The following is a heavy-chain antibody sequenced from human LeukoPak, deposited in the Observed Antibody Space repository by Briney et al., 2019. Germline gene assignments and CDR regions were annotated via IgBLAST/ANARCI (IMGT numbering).Heavy chain of an antibody. CDR3: ARVGYCSTTNCRSWFDP. V-gene: IGHV1-8*01. D-gene: IGHD2-2*01. Sequence: GASVKVSCKASGYTFTSYDINWVRQATGQGLEWMGWMNPNSGNTGYAQKFRGRVTMTRNTSISTAYMELSSLRSEDTAVYYCARVGYCSTTNCRSWFDPWGQGTLVTVSS. CDR2: MNPNSGNT. CDR1: GYTFTSYD. J-gene: IGHJ5*02.